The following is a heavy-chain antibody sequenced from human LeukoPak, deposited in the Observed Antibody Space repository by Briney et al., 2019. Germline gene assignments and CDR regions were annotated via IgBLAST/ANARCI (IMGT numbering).Heavy chain of an antibody. J-gene: IGHJ4*02. V-gene: IGHV4-59*01. CDR2: IYYSGST. Sequence: SETLSLTCTVSGGSISSYYWSWIRQPPGKGLEWIGYIYYSGSTNYNPSLKSRVTISVDTSKNQFSLKLCSVTAADTAVYYCARAGVVVPAAIWFDYWGQGTLVTVSS. D-gene: IGHD2-2*02. CDR1: GGSISSYY. CDR3: ARAGVVVPAAIWFDY.